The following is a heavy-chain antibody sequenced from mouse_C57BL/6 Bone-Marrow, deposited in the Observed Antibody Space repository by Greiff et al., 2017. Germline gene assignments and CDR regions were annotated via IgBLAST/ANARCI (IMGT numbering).Heavy chain of an antibody. CDR2: ISNLAYSI. CDR3: ARQGYGNWYFDV. J-gene: IGHJ1*03. CDR1: GFTFSDYG. Sequence: DVQLVESGGGLVQPGGSLKLSCAASGFTFSDYGMAWVRQAPRKGPEWVAFISNLAYSIYYADTVTGRFTISRENAKNTLYLEMSSLRSEDTAMYYCARQGYGNWYFDVWGTGTTVTVSS. D-gene: IGHD2-10*02. V-gene: IGHV5-15*01.